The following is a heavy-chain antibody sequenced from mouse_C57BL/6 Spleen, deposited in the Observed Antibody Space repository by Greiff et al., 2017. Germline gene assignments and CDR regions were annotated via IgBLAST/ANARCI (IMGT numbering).Heavy chain of an antibody. V-gene: IGHV1-55*01. D-gene: IGHD2-3*01. CDR2: IYPGSGST. Sequence: QVQLQQPGAELVKPGASVKMSCKASGYTFTSYWITWVKQRPGQGLEWIGDIYPGSGSTNYKEKFKSKATLTVDTSSSTAYMQLSSLTSEDSAVYYCARGYDGNYGAMDYWGQGTSVTVSS. CDR1: GYTFTSYW. J-gene: IGHJ4*01. CDR3: ARGYDGNYGAMDY.